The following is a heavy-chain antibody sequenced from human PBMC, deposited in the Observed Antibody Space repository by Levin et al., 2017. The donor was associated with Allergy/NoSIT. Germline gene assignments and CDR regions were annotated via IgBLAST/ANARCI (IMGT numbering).Heavy chain of an antibody. CDR3: ARDSGSFAMDV. CDR1: GYTFTAYY. Sequence: GESLKISCKASGYTFTAYYIHWVRQAPGQGLEWMGRINPNTGGTHYAQKFQGRVTVARDTAISTAYMELSSLTSDDTAMYYCARDSGSFAMDVWGQGTTVTVSS. CDR2: INPNTGGT. V-gene: IGHV1-2*06. D-gene: IGHD1-26*01. J-gene: IGHJ6*02.